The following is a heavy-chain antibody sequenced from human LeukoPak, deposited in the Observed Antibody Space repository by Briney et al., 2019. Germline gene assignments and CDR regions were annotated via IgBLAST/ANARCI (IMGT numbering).Heavy chain of an antibody. CDR1: GGTFSSYA. Sequence: SVKVSCKASGGTFSSYAISWVRQAPGQGLEWMGGIIPIFGTANYAQKFQGRVTITADESTSTAYMELSSLRSEDTAVYYCARVMGGYCSGGSCYFNWFDPWGQGTLVTVSS. CDR3: ARVMGGYCSGGSCYFNWFDP. D-gene: IGHD2-15*01. J-gene: IGHJ5*02. V-gene: IGHV1-69*13. CDR2: IIPIFGTA.